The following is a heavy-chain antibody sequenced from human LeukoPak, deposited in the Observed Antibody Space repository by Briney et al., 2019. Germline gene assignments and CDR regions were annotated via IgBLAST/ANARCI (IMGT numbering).Heavy chain of an antibody. J-gene: IGHJ3*02. V-gene: IGHV1-8*01. CDR3: ASSCGGDCYYRAFDI. Sequence: ASVKVSCKASGYTFTSYDINWVRQANGQGLAWMGWMNPNSGNTGYAQKFQGRVTMTRNTSISTAYMELSSLRSEDTAVYYCASSCGGDCYYRAFDIWGQGTMVTVSS. CDR2: MNPNSGNT. D-gene: IGHD2-21*02. CDR1: GYTFTSYD.